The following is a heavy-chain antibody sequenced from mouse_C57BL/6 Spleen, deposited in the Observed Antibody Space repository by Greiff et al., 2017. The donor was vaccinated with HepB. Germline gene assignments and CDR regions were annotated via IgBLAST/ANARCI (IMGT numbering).Heavy chain of an antibody. CDR3: ARSSLANWDDGYYAMVY. D-gene: IGHD4-1*01. CDR2: IWSGGST. J-gene: IGHJ4*01. CDR1: GFSLTSYG. Sequence: VQLQQSGPGLVQPSQSLSITCTVSGFSLTSYGVHWVRQSPGKGLEWLGVIWSGGSTDYNAAFISRLSISKDNSKSQVFFKMTSLQADDTAIYYCARSSLANWDDGYYAMVYWGQGNSATVSS. V-gene: IGHV2-2*01.